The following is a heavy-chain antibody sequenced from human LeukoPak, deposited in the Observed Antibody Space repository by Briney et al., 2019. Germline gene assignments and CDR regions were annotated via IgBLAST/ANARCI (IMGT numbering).Heavy chain of an antibody. CDR1: GGSIGSYY. D-gene: IGHD3-16*01. Sequence: SETLSLTCTVSGGSIGSYYWSWIRQPPGKGLEWIGYIYYSGSTNYNPSLKSRVTISVDTSKNQFSLKLSSVTAADTAVYYCARWSYYDMWAFDIWGQGTVVTVSS. CDR2: IYYSGST. V-gene: IGHV4-59*01. J-gene: IGHJ3*02. CDR3: ARWSYYDMWAFDI.